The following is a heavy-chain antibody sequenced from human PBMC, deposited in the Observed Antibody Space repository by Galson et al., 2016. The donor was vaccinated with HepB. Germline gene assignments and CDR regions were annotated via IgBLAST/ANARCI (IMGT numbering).Heavy chain of an antibody. Sequence: SLRLSCAAFGYTFRSYAMSWVRQAPGKGLEWVSAISRDGDTTYNADSVKGRFSISRDNSKNTVYLQMNSLRAEDTAVYYCAKDGPGYSSVWHSYYFAMDVWGQGTTVTVSS. J-gene: IGHJ6*02. CDR2: ISRDGDTT. D-gene: IGHD6-19*01. V-gene: IGHV3-23*01. CDR1: GYTFRSYA. CDR3: AKDGPGYSSVWHSYYFAMDV.